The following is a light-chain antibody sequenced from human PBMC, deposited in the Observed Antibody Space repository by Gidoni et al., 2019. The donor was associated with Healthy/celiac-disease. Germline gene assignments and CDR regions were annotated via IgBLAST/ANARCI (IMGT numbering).Light chain of an antibody. CDR1: QSVLYSSNNKNY. CDR3: QQYYSTPQT. Sequence: DIVMTHSPDSLAVSLGERATINCKSSQSVLYSSNNKNYLAWYQQKPGQPPKLLIYWASTRESGVPDRFSGSGSGTDVTLTISSLQAEDVAVYYCQQYYSTPQTFGGGTKVEIK. CDR2: WAS. J-gene: IGKJ4*01. V-gene: IGKV4-1*01.